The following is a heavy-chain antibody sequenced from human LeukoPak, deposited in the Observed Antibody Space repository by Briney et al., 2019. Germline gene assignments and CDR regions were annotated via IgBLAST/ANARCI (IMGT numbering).Heavy chain of an antibody. D-gene: IGHD3-10*01. CDR2: ISGGGDDT. CDR3: AKKEAMIRGVPYYYDF. Sequence: GGSLRLSCSASGFTFSSHVMTWVRLAPGQGLEWVSAISGGGDDTYYADSVKGRFTISRDNSKNTLYLQMNSLRAEDTAVYYCAKKEAMIRGVPYYYDFWGQGTLVTVSS. J-gene: IGHJ4*02. CDR1: GFTFSSHV. V-gene: IGHV3-23*01.